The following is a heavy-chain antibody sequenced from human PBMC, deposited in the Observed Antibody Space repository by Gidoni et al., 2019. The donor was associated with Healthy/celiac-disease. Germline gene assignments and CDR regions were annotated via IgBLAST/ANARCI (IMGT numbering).Heavy chain of an antibody. D-gene: IGHD2-2*01. Sequence: QVQLVESGGGVVQPGRSLRLSCAASGFTFRSYAMHWVRQAPGKGLEGVAVISYDGSNKYYADTVKGRFTISRDNSKNTLYLQMNSLRAEDTAVYYCARDGDIVVVPAAIYAFDIWGQGTMVTVSS. CDR1: GFTFRSYA. CDR3: ARDGDIVVVPAAIYAFDI. CDR2: ISYDGSNK. J-gene: IGHJ3*02. V-gene: IGHV3-30*04.